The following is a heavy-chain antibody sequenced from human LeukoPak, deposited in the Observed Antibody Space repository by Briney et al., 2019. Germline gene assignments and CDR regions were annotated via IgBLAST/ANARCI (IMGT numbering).Heavy chain of an antibody. V-gene: IGHV4-34*01. Sequence: SETLSLTCAVYGGSFSGYYWSWIRQPPGKGLEWIGEINHSGSTNYNPSLKSRVTISVDTSKNQFSLKLSSVTAADTAVYYCARDAAVTMVRGVIRVSWFDHWGQGTLVTVSS. CDR2: INHSGST. CDR1: GGSFSGYY. D-gene: IGHD3-10*01. CDR3: ARDAAVTMVRGVIRVSWFDH. J-gene: IGHJ5*02.